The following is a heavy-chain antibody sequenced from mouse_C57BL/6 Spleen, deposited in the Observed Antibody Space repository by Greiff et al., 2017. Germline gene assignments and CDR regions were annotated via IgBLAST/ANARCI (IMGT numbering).Heavy chain of an antibody. CDR3: ARLHYEYDGYYFDY. CDR2: ISSGGSYT. D-gene: IGHD2-4*01. CDR1: GFTFSSYG. J-gene: IGHJ2*01. Sequence: EVKLVESGGDLVKPGGSLKLSCAASGFTFSSYGMSWVRQTPDKRLEWVATISSGGSYTYYPDSVKGRFTISRDNAKNTLCLQMSSLKSEDTAMYYCARLHYEYDGYYFDYWGQGTTLTVSS. V-gene: IGHV5-6*01.